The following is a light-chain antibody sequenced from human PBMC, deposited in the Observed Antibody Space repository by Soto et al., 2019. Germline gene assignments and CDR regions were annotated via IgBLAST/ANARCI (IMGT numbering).Light chain of an antibody. J-gene: IGKJ3*01. V-gene: IGKV1-39*01. CDR3: QQSYSTPRFT. CDR2: AAS. CDR1: QSISSY. Sequence: DIQMTPSPSSLSASVGDRVTITCRASQSISSYLNWYQQKPGKAPKLLIYAASSLQSGVPSRFSGSGSGTDFTLTISSLQPEDFAPYYCQQSYSTPRFTFGPGTKVDIK.